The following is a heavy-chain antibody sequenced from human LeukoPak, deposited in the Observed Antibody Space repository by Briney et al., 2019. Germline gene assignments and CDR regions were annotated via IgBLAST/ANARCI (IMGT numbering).Heavy chain of an antibody. CDR1: GYSFTNYW. D-gene: IGHD5-12*01. CDR3: ARHINSGYDPFGY. V-gene: IGHV5-10-1*01. J-gene: IGHJ4*02. Sequence: GESLKISCKGSGYSFTNYWISWVRQMPGKGLEWMGRIDPSDSYTNYSPSLQGHVTISADKSISTAYLQWSSLKASDTAMYYCARHINSGYDPFGYWGQGTLVTVSS. CDR2: IDPSDSYT.